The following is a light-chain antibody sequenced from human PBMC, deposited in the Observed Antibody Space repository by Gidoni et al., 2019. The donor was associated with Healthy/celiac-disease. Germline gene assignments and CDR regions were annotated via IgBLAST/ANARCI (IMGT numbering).Light chain of an antibody. CDR2: DAS. V-gene: IGKV3-11*01. CDR3: QQRSNWPLT. J-gene: IGKJ4*01. Sequence: EIVSTQSPSTLSLSPGERATLSCRASQSVSSYLAWYQQKPGQAPRLLIHDASNRATGIPARFSGSGSGTDFTLTISSLEPEDFAVYYCQQRSNWPLTFGGGTKVEIK. CDR1: QSVSSY.